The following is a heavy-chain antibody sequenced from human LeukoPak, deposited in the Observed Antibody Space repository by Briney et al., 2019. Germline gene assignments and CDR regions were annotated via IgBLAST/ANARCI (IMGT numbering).Heavy chain of an antibody. CDR3: ARAIAARGSKNFDY. V-gene: IGHV1-2*02. J-gene: IGHJ4*02. CDR2: INPNSGGT. Sequence: ASVTVSCKASGYTFTGYYMHWVRQAPGQGLEWTGWINPNSGGTNYAQKFQGRVTMTRDTSISTAYMELSRLRSDDTAVYYCARAIAARGSKNFDYWGQGTLVTVSS. D-gene: IGHD6-6*01. CDR1: GYTFTGYY.